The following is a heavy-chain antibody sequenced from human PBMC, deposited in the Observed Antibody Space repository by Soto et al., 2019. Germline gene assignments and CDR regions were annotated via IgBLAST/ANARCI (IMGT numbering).Heavy chain of an antibody. CDR1: GFTFSDYA. J-gene: IGHJ4*02. Sequence: QERLVESGGGVVQPGRSLRLSCAVSGFTFSDYAMHWVRQAPGKGLEWVALIWHDGINEFYADSVKGRFAFSRDISNSTLYLQMNSLRPEDTAVYYCTKSRGDAYKWGLGLKQRGQGTLVSVSS. D-gene: IGHD3-10*01. V-gene: IGHV3-33*03. CDR2: IWHDGINE. CDR3: TKSRGDAYKWGLGLKQ.